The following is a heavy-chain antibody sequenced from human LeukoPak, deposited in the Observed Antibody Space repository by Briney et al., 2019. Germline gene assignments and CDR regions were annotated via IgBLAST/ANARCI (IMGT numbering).Heavy chain of an antibody. D-gene: IGHD2-21*02. J-gene: IGHJ4*02. V-gene: IGHV3-43*02. CDR2: ITANGDST. Sequence: PGGSLRLSCAASGFSFAYYAMHWVRQAPGKGLEWVSLITANGDSTYYADSVKGRFTISRDNSKNSLSLQMNSLGTEDTALYYCAKDIEAGTAGFSFDYWGQGTLVAVSS. CDR1: GFSFAYYA. CDR3: AKDIEAGTAGFSFDY.